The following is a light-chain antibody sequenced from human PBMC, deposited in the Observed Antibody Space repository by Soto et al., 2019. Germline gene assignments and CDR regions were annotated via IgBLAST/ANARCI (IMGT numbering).Light chain of an antibody. Sequence: SASGSPGQSVAISCTGTSSDVGGYNYVSWYQQHPGKAPKLMIYEVNKRPSGVPDRFSGSKSGNTASLTVSGLQAEDEADYYCSSYAGSSNVFGTGTKV. CDR2: EVN. J-gene: IGLJ1*01. CDR1: SSDVGGYNY. CDR3: SSYAGSSNV. V-gene: IGLV2-8*01.